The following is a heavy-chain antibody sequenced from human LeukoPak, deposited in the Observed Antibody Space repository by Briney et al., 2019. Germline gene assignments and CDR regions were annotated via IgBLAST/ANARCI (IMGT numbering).Heavy chain of an antibody. CDR2: IYYSGST. J-gene: IGHJ6*04. V-gene: IGHV4-59*01. CDR3: ARLIRYFSSTSCWDYYYYGMDV. CDR1: GGSISSYY. D-gene: IGHD2-2*01. Sequence: SETLSLTCTVSGGSISSYYWSWIRQPPGKGLEWIGYIYYSGSTNYNPSLKSRVTISVDTSKNQFSLKLSSVTAADTAVYYCARLIRYFSSTSCWDYYYYGMDVWGKGTTVTGSS.